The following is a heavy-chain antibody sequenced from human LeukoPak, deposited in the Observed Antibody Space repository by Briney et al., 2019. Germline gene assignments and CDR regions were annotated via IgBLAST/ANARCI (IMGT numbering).Heavy chain of an antibody. J-gene: IGHJ3*02. Sequence: GGSLRLSCAASGFTFSSYGMHWVRQAPGKGLEWVAFIRYDGSNKYYADSVKGRFTISRDNSRNTLYLQMNSLRAEDTAVYYCAKDRRTGTTSYAFDIWGQGTMVTVSS. CDR3: AKDRRTGTTSYAFDI. CDR2: IRYDGSNK. CDR1: GFTFSSYG. D-gene: IGHD1-1*01. V-gene: IGHV3-30*02.